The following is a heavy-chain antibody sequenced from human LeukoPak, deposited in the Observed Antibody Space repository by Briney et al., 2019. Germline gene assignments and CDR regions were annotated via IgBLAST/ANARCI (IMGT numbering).Heavy chain of an antibody. CDR2: INHSGST. V-gene: IGHV4-34*01. Sequence: KPSETLSLTCAVYGGSFSGYYWSWIRQPPGKGLEWIGEINHSGSTNYNPSLKSRVTISVDTSKNQFSLKLSSVTAADTAVYYCAGLYYLLRYFDLWGRGTLVTVSS. CDR3: AGLYYLLRYFDL. J-gene: IGHJ2*01. D-gene: IGHD3-22*01. CDR1: GGSFSGYY.